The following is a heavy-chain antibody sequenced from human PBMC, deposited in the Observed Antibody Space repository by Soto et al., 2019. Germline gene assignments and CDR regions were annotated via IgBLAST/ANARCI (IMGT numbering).Heavy chain of an antibody. D-gene: IGHD2-2*01. CDR2: IYYSGST. CDR3: ATLKNIVVVPAAMPD. J-gene: IGHJ4*02. V-gene: IGHV4-39*01. Sequence: PSETLALTCTVSGGSISRSSYYWGWIRQPPGKGLEWIGSIYYSGSTYYNPSLKSRVTISVDTSKNQFSLKLSSVTAADTAVYYCATLKNIVVVPAAMPDWGQGTLVSVSS. CDR1: GGSISRSSYY.